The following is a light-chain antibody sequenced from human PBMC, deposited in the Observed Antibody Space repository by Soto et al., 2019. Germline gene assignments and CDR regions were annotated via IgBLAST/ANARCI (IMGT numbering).Light chain of an antibody. CDR2: NSN. Sequence: QSVLSQPPSASGTPGQTVIISCSGSRSDIGSNFVNWYQHLPGTAPKLLIYNSNQRPSGVPDRFSGSKSGTSASLAISGLQSEDEADYYCAAWDASLTAPVLGTGTKVTLL. CDR1: RSDIGSNF. V-gene: IGLV1-44*01. CDR3: AAWDASLTAPV. J-gene: IGLJ1*01.